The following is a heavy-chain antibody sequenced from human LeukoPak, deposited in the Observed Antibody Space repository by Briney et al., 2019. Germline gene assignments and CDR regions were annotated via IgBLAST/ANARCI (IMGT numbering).Heavy chain of an antibody. J-gene: IGHJ6*03. CDR2: ITSSSTYI. D-gene: IGHD1-26*01. V-gene: IGHV3-21*01. CDR3: ARDPYSGNYGAYYYYYMDV. Sequence: NPGGSLRLSCAASGFTFSNYNMNWVRQAPGKGLEWVSSITSSSTYIYYADSVKGRFTISRDNAKNLLYLQMNSLRDEDTAVYYCARDPYSGNYGAYYYYYMDVWGKGTTVTISS. CDR1: GFTFSNYN.